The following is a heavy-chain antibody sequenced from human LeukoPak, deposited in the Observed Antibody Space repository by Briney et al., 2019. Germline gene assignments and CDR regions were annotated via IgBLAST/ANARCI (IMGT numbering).Heavy chain of an antibody. CDR1: GFTFSNYA. J-gene: IGHJ4*02. D-gene: IGHD3-9*01. CDR3: ARGHPGRYFDWNTPFDY. V-gene: IGHV3-23*01. CDR2: LSGSGGST. Sequence: GGSLRLSCAASGFTFSNYAMSWVRQAPGKGLEWVSALSGSGGSTYYADSVKGRFTISRDNSKNTLYLQMNSLRAEDTAVYYCARGHPGRYFDWNTPFDYWGQGTLVTVSS.